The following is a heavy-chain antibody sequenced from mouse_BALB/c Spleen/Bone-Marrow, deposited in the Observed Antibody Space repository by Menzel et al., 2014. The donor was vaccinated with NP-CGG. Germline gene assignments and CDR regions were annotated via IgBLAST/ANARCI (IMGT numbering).Heavy chain of an antibody. D-gene: IGHD2-10*02. CDR2: ISSGSSTI. J-gene: IGHJ4*01. CDR1: GFTFSSFG. V-gene: IGHV5-17*02. CDR3: AGSGYGDYYAMDY. Sequence: EVKLMESGGGLVQPGGSRKLSCAASGFTFSSFGIHWVRQAPEKGLEWVAYISSGSSTIYYADTVKGRFTISRDNPKNTLFLQMTSLRSEDTAMYYCAGSGYGDYYAMDYWGQGTSVTVSS.